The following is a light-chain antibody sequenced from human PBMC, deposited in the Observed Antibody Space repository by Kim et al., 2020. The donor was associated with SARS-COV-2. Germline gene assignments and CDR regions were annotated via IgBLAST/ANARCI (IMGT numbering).Light chain of an antibody. CDR3: SSYAGVNTFYV. CDR2: DVN. Sequence: SFTISCTGTSSDVGGYNYVTWHQQHPGKAPKLMIYDVNKRPSGVPDRFSGSKSGNTASLTVSGLRAEDEADYYCSSYAGVNTFYVFGTGTKVTVL. V-gene: IGLV2-8*01. J-gene: IGLJ1*01. CDR1: SSDVGGYNY.